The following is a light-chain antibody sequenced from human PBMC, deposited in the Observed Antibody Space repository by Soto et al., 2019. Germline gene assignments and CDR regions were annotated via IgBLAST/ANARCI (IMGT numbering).Light chain of an antibody. V-gene: IGKV1-5*01. CDR3: QQYDM. Sequence: DSPMTQSPATLSASVGDRVTITCRASQSIGDSLAWYQQKPGKAPYLLISDVSSLERGVPSRFSGSGSGTEFTRTITSLQPEDFANYYCQQYDMFGPGTKVDIK. J-gene: IGKJ1*01. CDR2: DVS. CDR1: QSIGDS.